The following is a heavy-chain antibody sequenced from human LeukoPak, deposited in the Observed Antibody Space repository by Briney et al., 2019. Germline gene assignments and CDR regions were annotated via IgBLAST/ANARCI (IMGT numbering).Heavy chain of an antibody. CDR2: ISYDGSNK. D-gene: IGHD6-13*01. V-gene: IGHV3-30*18. Sequence: PGGSLRLSCAASGFTFSSYGIHWVRQAPGKGLERVAVISYDGSNKYYTDSVKGRFTISRDNSKNTLYLQMNSLRAEDTAVYYCAKGYSSSWYYFDYWGQGTLVTVSS. CDR3: AKGYSSSWYYFDY. CDR1: GFTFSSYG. J-gene: IGHJ4*02.